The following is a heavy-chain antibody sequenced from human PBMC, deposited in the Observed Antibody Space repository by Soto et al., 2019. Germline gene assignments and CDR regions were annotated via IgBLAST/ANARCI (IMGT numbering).Heavy chain of an antibody. Sequence: PSETLSLTCAVYGGSFSGYYWSWVRQPPGKGLEWIGEINHSGSTNYNPSLKSRVTISVDTSKNQFSLKLSSVTAADTAVYYCARASIAAAGYGLDYWGQGTLVTVS. J-gene: IGHJ4*02. CDR3: ARASIAAAGYGLDY. CDR2: INHSGST. CDR1: GGSFSGYY. V-gene: IGHV4-34*01. D-gene: IGHD6-13*01.